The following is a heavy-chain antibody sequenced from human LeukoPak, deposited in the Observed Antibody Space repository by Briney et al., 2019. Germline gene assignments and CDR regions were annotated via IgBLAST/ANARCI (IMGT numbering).Heavy chain of an antibody. V-gene: IGHV3-7*01. J-gene: IGHJ4*02. CDR1: GFPFSRHW. D-gene: IGHD1-26*01. CDR3: ARGSGSGRYFDY. CDR2: IKEDGSEN. Sequence: GGSLRLSCAASGFPFSRHWMSWVRQAPGKGLQWVANIKEDGSENYYVDSVKGRFTISRDNAKNSLYLQMNSLRAEDTAVYYCARGSGSGRYFDYWGQGTLVTVSS.